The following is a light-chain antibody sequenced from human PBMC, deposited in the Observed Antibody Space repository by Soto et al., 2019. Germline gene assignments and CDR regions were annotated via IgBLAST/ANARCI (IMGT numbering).Light chain of an antibody. J-gene: IGKJ2*01. Sequence: IQMTQSPSSLSAFVGDRVTITCRASQSISNYLNWYQQKPGKAPQLLIYAASSLQSGVPSRFSGSGSGTDFTLTISSLQPAYFATYYCQQSYTTPLYTFGQGTKLEVK. CDR1: QSISNY. CDR3: QQSYTTPLYT. V-gene: IGKV1-39*01. CDR2: AAS.